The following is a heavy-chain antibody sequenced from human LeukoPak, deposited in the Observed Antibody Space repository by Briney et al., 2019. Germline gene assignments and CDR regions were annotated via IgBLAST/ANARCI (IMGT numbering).Heavy chain of an antibody. Sequence: ASVKASCKASGYRSTGYYIHWVRQAPGQGLEWMAWINPNSGGTNYAQNFQGRVTVTRDTSVSTAYMEVSRLRSDDTAVYYCARDRRGYYDSGSYYPLIWGQGTLVTVSS. CDR3: ARDRRGYYDSGSYYPLI. V-gene: IGHV1-2*02. D-gene: IGHD3-10*01. CDR2: INPNSGGT. CDR1: GYRSTGYY. J-gene: IGHJ4*02.